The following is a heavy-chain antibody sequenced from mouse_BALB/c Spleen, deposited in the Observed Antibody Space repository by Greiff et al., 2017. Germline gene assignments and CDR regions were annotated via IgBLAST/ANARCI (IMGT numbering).Heavy chain of an antibody. CDR1: GFTFSNYW. CDR3: TRQDLYYFDY. J-gene: IGHJ2*01. CDR2: IRLKSNNYAT. V-gene: IGHV6-6*02. Sequence: DVMLVESGGGLVQPGGSMKLSCVASGFTFSNYWMNWVRQSPEKGLEWVAEIRLKSNNYATHYAESVKGRFTISRDDSKSSVYLQMNNLRAEDTGIYYCTRQDLYYFDYWGQGTTLTVSS.